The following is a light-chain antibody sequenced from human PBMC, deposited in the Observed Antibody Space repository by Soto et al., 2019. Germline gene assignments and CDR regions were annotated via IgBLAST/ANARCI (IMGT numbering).Light chain of an antibody. V-gene: IGLV2-14*01. CDR2: EVS. Sequence: QSVLTQPASVSGSPGQSITISCTGTSSDVGNYNYVSWFQQHPGKAPKLILFEVSYRPSGISNRFSGSKSGNTASLTISGLKVEDEGIYFCSSYTTSSTLLFGPGTKVTVL. J-gene: IGLJ1*01. CDR1: SSDVGNYNY. CDR3: SSYTTSSTLL.